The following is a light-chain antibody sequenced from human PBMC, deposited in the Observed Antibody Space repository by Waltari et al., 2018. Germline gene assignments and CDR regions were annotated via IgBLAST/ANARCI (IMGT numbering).Light chain of an antibody. CDR2: DAS. CDR1: QDISNY. V-gene: IGKV1-33*01. J-gene: IGKJ2*01. CDR3: QQYDSLPYT. Sequence: DIQMTQSPSSLFASVGDRVTITCQASQDISNYLNWYQQKPGKAPKLLIYDASNLETGVPTRFSGSGSGTNFTFTISSLQPEDIATYYCQQYDSLPYTFGQGTKLEIK.